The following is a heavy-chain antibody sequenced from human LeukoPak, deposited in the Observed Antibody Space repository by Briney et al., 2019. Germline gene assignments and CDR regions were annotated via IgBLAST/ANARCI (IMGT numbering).Heavy chain of an antibody. D-gene: IGHD3-22*01. J-gene: IGHJ3*02. CDR2: ISGSGGST. V-gene: IGHV3-23*01. CDR1: GFTFSSYA. Sequence: HPGGSLRLSCAASGFTFSSYAMSWVRQAPGKGLEWGSAISGSGGSTYYADSVKGRFTISRDNSKNTLYLQMNSLRAEDTAVYYCAKEEGKYYYDSSGYYRGAFDIWGRGTMVTVSS. CDR3: AKEEGKYYYDSSGYYRGAFDI.